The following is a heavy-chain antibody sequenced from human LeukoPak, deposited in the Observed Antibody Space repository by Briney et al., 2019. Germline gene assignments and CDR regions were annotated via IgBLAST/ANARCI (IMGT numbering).Heavy chain of an antibody. CDR2: ISAYNGNT. J-gene: IGHJ4*02. V-gene: IGHV1-18*01. CDR3: ARLYQGYSSSPDDY. D-gene: IGHD6-6*01. CDR1: GYTFTSYG. Sequence: ASVKVSCKASGYTFTSYGISWVRQAPGQGLEWMGWISAYNGNTNYAQKLQGRVTITADKSTSTAYMELSSLRSEDTAVYYCARLYQGYSSSPDDYWGQGTLVTVSS.